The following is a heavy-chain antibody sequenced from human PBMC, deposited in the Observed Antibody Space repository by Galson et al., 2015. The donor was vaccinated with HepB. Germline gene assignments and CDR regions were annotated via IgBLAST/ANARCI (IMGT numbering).Heavy chain of an antibody. J-gene: IGHJ4*02. CDR1: GFTFGDHA. Sequence: SLRLSCAASGFTFGDHAMSWFRQAPGKGLEWVGFIRSKAYGGTTEYAASVKGRFIISRDDSKTIAYLQMNSLKTEDTAVYYCTRETRIAVTSLDYWGQGTLVTVSS. CDR2: IRSKAYGGTT. CDR3: TRETRIAVTSLDY. V-gene: IGHV3-49*03. D-gene: IGHD6-19*01.